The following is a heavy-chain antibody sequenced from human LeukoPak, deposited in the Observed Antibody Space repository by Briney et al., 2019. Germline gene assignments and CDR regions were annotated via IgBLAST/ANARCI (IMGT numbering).Heavy chain of an antibody. V-gene: IGHV4-59*08. CDR3: ARSGAYCGGDCYSAGP. CDR1: GGSISSYY. CDR2: IYYSGST. J-gene: IGHJ5*02. Sequence: PSETLSLTCTVSGGSISSYYWSWIRQPPGKGLEWIGYIYYSGSTNYNPSLKSRVTISVDTSKNQFSLKPSSVTAADTAVYYCARSGAYCGGDCYSAGPWGQGTLVTVSS. D-gene: IGHD2-21*02.